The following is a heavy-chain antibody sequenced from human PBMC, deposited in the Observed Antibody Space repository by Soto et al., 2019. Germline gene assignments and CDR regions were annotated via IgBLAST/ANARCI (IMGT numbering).Heavy chain of an antibody. J-gene: IGHJ4*02. CDR3: ARDRVGAYCGGDCSPTFDY. CDR2: IWYDGSNK. CDR1: GFTFSSYG. D-gene: IGHD2-21*02. Sequence: LRLSCAASGFTFSSYGMHWVRQAPGKGLEWVAVIWYDGSNKYYADSVKGRFTISRDNSKNTLYLQMNSLRAEDTAVYYCARDRVGAYCGGDCSPTFDYWGQGTLVTVSS. V-gene: IGHV3-33*01.